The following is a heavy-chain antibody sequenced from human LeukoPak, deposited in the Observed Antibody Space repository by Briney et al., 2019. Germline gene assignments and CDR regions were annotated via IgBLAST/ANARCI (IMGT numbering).Heavy chain of an antibody. D-gene: IGHD6-13*01. V-gene: IGHV4-59*01. CDR3: ARSIAAAGLFDY. Sequence: SETLSLTCTVSGGSISSYYWSWIRQPPGKGLEWIGYIYYSGSTNYNPSLKSRVTISVDTSKNQFSLKLSSVTAADTAVYYCARSIAAAGLFDYWGQGTLVTVSS. CDR2: IYYSGST. J-gene: IGHJ4*02. CDR1: GGSISSYY.